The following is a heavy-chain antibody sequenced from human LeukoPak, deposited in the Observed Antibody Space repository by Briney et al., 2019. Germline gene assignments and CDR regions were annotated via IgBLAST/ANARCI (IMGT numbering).Heavy chain of an antibody. J-gene: IGHJ4*02. CDR3: ARGLRENSSQDHDYFDY. V-gene: IGHV4-34*01. Sequence: KPSETLSLTCAVYGGSFSGYYWSWIRQPPGKGLEWIGEINHSGSTNYNPSLKSRVTISADTSKNQFSLKLSSVTAADTAVYYCARGLRENSSQDHDYFDYWGQGTLVTVSS. D-gene: IGHD2/OR15-2a*01. CDR1: GGSFSGYY. CDR2: INHSGST.